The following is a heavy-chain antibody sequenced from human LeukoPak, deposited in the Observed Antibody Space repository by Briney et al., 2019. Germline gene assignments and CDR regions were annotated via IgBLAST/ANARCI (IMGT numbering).Heavy chain of an antibody. CDR2: IYYSGST. CDR3: ARGYSYGSHLTSVNFDY. Sequence: SETLSLTCTVSGGPISSSSYYWGWIRQPPGKGLEWIGSIYYSGSTYYNPSLKSRVTISVDTSKNQFSLKLSSVTAADTAVYYCARGYSYGSHLTSVNFDYWGQGTLVTVSS. J-gene: IGHJ4*02. CDR1: GGPISSSSYY. V-gene: IGHV4-39*07. D-gene: IGHD5-18*01.